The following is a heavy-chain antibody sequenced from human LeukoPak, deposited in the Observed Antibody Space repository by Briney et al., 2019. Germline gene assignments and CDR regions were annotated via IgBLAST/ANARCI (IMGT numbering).Heavy chain of an antibody. D-gene: IGHD5-18*01. CDR2: ISGSGGST. CDR1: GFTFSSYA. Sequence: GGSLRLSCAASGFTFSSYAMSWVRQAPGKGLEWVSVISGSGGSTSYADSVKGRFTISRDNSMNTLYLQMISLRAEDTAVDYCAKDDRIQTRRYSYNYWGQGTLVTVSS. CDR3: AKDDRIQTRRYSYNY. V-gene: IGHV3-23*01. J-gene: IGHJ4*02.